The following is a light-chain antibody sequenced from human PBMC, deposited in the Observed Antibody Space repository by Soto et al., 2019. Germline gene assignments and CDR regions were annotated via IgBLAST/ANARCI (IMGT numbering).Light chain of an antibody. CDR3: HQYYRTPRT. Sequence: EIGLTQSPGTLSLSPGERATLFCRANQTLNLNYLAWYQQKPGQAPRLLIYDASTRATGTPDRFSGTGSATDFTPIISRLEPEDFAVYYCHQYYRTPRTFGQGTKVDIK. J-gene: IGKJ1*01. V-gene: IGKV3-20*01. CDR2: DAS. CDR1: QTLNLNY.